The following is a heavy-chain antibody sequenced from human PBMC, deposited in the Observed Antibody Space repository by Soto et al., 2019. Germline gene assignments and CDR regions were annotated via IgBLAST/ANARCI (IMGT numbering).Heavy chain of an antibody. J-gene: IGHJ1*01. Sequence: SVKVSCKASGGTFSSYTISWVRQAPGQGLEWMGRIIPILGIANYAQKFQGRVTITADKSTSTAYMELSSLRSEDTAVYYCACYPSRHKRLAFWARGTSVPVSS. D-gene: IGHD1-1*01. V-gene: IGHV1-69*02. CDR1: GGTFSSYT. CDR2: IIPILGIA. CDR3: ACYPSRHKRLAF.